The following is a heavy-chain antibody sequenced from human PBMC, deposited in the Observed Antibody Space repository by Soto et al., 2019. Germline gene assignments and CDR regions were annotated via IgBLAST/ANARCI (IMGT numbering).Heavy chain of an antibody. V-gene: IGHV1-8*02. Sequence: ASVKVSCKASGDTFAAFGFNWVRQATGQGLEWMGWMNPNSGNTGYAQKFQGRVTMTRNTSISTAYMELSSLRSEDTAVYYCARVLDDDYVWGSYRYFDYWGQGTLVTVSS. CDR1: GDTFAAFG. CDR3: ARVLDDDYVWGSYRYFDY. J-gene: IGHJ4*02. CDR2: MNPNSGNT. D-gene: IGHD3-16*02.